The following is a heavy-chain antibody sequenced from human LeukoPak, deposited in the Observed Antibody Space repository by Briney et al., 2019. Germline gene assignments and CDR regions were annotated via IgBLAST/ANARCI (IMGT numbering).Heavy chain of an antibody. J-gene: IGHJ5*02. CDR3: ARVGYNWNYLCFDP. V-gene: IGHV1-2*02. Sequence: ASVKVSCKASGYTFTGYYMHWVRQAPGQGLEWMRWINPNSGGTNYAQKFQGRVTMTRDTSISTAYMELSRLRSDDTAVYYCARVGYNWNYLCFDPWGQGTLVTVSS. CDR2: INPNSGGT. CDR1: GYTFTGYY. D-gene: IGHD1-7*01.